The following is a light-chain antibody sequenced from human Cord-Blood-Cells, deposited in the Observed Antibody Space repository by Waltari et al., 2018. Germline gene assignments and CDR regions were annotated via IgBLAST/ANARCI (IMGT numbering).Light chain of an antibody. CDR2: EGS. Sequence: QSALTQPASVSGSPGQSITISCTGTSSDVGSYNLVSWYQQHPGKAPKLMIYEGSKRPSGVSHLFSGSKSGNPASLTISGLQAEDEADYYCCSYAGSSTYVFGTGTKVTVL. CDR1: SSDVGSYNL. J-gene: IGLJ1*01. CDR3: CSYAGSSTYV. V-gene: IGLV2-23*01.